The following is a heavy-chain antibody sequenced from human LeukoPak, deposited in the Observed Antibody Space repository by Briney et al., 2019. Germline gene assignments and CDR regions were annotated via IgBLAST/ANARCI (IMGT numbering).Heavy chain of an antibody. J-gene: IGHJ4*02. V-gene: IGHV4-39*07. Sequence: PSETLSLTCTVSGGSISSSSYYWGWIRQPPGKGLEWIGSIYHSGSTYYNLSLKSRVTISVDTSKNQSSLKLSSVTAADTAVYYCARVQRWLQGWGQGTLVTVSS. CDR2: IYHSGST. D-gene: IGHD5-24*01. CDR1: GGSISSSSYY. CDR3: ARVQRWLQG.